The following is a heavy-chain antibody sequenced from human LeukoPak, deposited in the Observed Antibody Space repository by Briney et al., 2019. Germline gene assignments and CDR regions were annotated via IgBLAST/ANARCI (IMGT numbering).Heavy chain of an antibody. CDR3: AKDYYDSSGYYYVWYY. Sequence: PGGSLRLSCAASGFTVSSNYMSWVRQAPGKGLEWVSVIYSGGSTYYADSVKGRFTISRDNSKNTLYLQMNSLRAEDTAVYYCAKDYYDSSGYYYVWYYWGQGTLVTVSS. D-gene: IGHD3-22*01. CDR1: GFTVSSNY. J-gene: IGHJ4*02. CDR2: IYSGGST. V-gene: IGHV3-66*01.